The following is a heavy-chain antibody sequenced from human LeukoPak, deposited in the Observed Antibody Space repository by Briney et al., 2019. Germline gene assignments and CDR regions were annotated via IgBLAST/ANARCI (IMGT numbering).Heavy chain of an antibody. D-gene: IGHD3-10*01. CDR2: ISSSGSTI. V-gene: IGHV3-48*03. Sequence: GGSLRLSCAASGFTFSSYEMNWVRQAPGKGLEWVSYISSSGSTIYYADSVKGRFTISRDNAKNSLYLQMNSLRAEDTAVYYCARARDYGSGVFDYWGQGTLVTVSS. CDR3: ARARDYGSGVFDY. CDR1: GFTFSSYE. J-gene: IGHJ4*02.